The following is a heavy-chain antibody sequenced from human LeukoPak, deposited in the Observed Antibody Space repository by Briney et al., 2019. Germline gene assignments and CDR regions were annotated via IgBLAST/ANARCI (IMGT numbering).Heavy chain of an antibody. V-gene: IGHV4-31*03. CDR2: IYYSGST. D-gene: IGHD3-10*01. CDR1: GGSISSGGYY. J-gene: IGHJ4*02. CDR3: ARDTYYYGSGSYPYFDY. Sequence: PSQTLSLTCTVSGGSISSGGYYWSWIRQHPGKGLEWIGYIYYSGSTYYNPSLKSRVTISVDTSKNQFSLKLSSVTAADTAVYYCARDTYYYGSGSYPYFDYWGQGTLVTVSS.